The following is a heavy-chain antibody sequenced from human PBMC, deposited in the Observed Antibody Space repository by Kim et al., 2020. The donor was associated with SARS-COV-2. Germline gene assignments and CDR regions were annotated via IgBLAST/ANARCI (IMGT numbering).Heavy chain of an antibody. D-gene: IGHD3-10*01. V-gene: IGHV6-1*01. CDR2: TYYRSKWYN. CDR1: GDSVSSNSAA. J-gene: IGHJ6*02. CDR3: ARDRVYWNYYGSGSSYYYYGMDV. Sequence: SQTLSLTCAISGDSVSSNSAAWNWIRQSPSRGLEWLGRTYYRSKWYNDYAVSVKSRITINPDTSKNQFSLQLNSVTPEDTAVYYCARDRVYWNYYGSGSSYYYYGMDVWGQGTTVTVSS.